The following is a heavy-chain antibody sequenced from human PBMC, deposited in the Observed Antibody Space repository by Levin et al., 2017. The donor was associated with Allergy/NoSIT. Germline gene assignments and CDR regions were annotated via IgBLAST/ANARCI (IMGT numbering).Heavy chain of an antibody. V-gene: IGHV4-30-4*01. Sequence: LRLSCTVSGGSISSGDYYWSWIRQPPGKGLEWIGYIYYSGSTYYNPSLKSRVTISVDTSKNQFSLKLSSVTAADTAVYYCASYYYDSSGHSHLAEYFQHWGQGTLVTVSS. D-gene: IGHD3-22*01. CDR3: ASYYYDSSGHSHLAEYFQH. CDR1: GGSISSGDYY. J-gene: IGHJ1*01. CDR2: IYYSGST.